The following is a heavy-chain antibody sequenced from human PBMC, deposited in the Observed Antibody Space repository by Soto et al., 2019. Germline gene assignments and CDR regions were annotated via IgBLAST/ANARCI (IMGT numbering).Heavy chain of an antibody. Sequence: QLHLVQSGAVVKKPGASVTVSCSASGYPVTAYYMHWVRQAPGRGLEWMGGINPATGAAKYTQTCQGRVTMTRETSTSTVFMEPSGLTSEDTAVFYCARGGGVGVAGSAAFDMWGQGTLVTVSS. CDR3: ARGGGVGVAGSAAFDM. CDR1: GYPVTAYY. D-gene: IGHD3-3*01. V-gene: IGHV1-2*02. J-gene: IGHJ3*02. CDR2: INPATGAA.